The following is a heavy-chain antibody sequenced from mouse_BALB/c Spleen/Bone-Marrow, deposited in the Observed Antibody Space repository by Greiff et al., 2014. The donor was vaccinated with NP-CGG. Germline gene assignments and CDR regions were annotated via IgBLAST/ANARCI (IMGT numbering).Heavy chain of an antibody. CDR2: ISSGGGST. CDR3: ARPPIYGSTRYYAMDY. Sequence: EVKLMESGGGLVKPGGSLKLSCAASGFAFSSYDMSWVRQTPEERLEWVAYISSGGGSTYYPDTVKGRFTISRDNAKNTLYLQMSSLKSEDTAMYYCARPPIYGSTRYYAMDYWGQGTSVTVSS. CDR1: GFAFSSYD. D-gene: IGHD1-1*01. V-gene: IGHV5-12-1*01. J-gene: IGHJ4*01.